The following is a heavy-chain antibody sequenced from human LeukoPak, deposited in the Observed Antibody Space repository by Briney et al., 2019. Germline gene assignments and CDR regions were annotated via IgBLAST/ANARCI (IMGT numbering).Heavy chain of an antibody. CDR1: GFAFSTYA. D-gene: IGHD6-19*01. CDR2: ISYDGSTE. Sequence: GRSLRLSCAASGFAFSTYAMHWVRQAPGKGLEWVAVISYDGSTEDYGDSVKGRFTISRDNSKNTLYLQMNSLRAEDTAVYYCASSEGAGTRFDYWGQGTLVTVSS. V-gene: IGHV3-30-3*01. J-gene: IGHJ4*02. CDR3: ASSEGAGTRFDY.